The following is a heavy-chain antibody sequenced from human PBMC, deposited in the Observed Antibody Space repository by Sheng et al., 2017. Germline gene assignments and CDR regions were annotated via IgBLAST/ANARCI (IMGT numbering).Heavy chain of an antibody. V-gene: IGHV4-38-2*02. CDR1: GDSISSGYY. CDR3: ARVNSYYYYYMDV. Sequence: QVQLQESGPGLVKPSETLSLTCTVSGDSISSGYYWGWIRQPPGKGLEWIGSIYHSGNTYYNPSLKSRVSISVDTSKTQFTLKLSSVTAADTAVYYCARVNSYYYYYMDVWGQGTTVTVSS. J-gene: IGHJ6*03. CDR2: IYHSGNT.